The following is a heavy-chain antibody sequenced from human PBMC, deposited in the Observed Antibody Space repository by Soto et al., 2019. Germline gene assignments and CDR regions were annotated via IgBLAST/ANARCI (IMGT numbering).Heavy chain of an antibody. Sequence: ASVKVSCKASGYTFTSYYMHWVRQAPGQGLEWMGIINPSGGSTSYAQKFQGRVTMTRDTSTSTVYMELSSLRSEDTAVYYCARDLLERAAAGTGNWFDPWGQGTLVTVS. CDR1: GYTFTSYY. D-gene: IGHD6-13*01. CDR3: ARDLLERAAAGTGNWFDP. V-gene: IGHV1-46*01. J-gene: IGHJ5*02. CDR2: INPSGGST.